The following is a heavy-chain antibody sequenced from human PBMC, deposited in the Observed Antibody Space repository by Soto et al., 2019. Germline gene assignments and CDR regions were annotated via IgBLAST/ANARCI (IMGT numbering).Heavy chain of an antibody. D-gene: IGHD6-13*01. CDR3: AREPAAAGLGSPYY. Sequence: SETLSLTCAVSGGSISSYYWCWCRRPPGKGLEWIGEIYHSGSTNYNPSLKSRVTISVHKSKNQFSLKLSSVTAADTAVYYCAREPAAAGLGSPYYWGQGTLVTVSS. J-gene: IGHJ4*02. CDR2: IYHSGST. CDR1: GGSISSYYW. V-gene: IGHV4-59*12.